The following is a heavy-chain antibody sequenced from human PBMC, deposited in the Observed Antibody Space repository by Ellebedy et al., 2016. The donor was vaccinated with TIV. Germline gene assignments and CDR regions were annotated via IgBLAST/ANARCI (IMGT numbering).Heavy chain of an antibody. Sequence: GESLKISCAASGFTFSYYVMTWVRQAPGKGLEWISAISGRGDSPYYADSVKGRFTISRDDAKNSLYLQMNTLRAEDTAVYYCATLSGGGYGKYYFDYWGLGTLVTVSS. CDR1: GFTFSYYV. V-gene: IGHV3-23*01. CDR3: ATLSGGGYGKYYFDY. CDR2: ISGRGDSP. D-gene: IGHD1-26*01. J-gene: IGHJ4*02.